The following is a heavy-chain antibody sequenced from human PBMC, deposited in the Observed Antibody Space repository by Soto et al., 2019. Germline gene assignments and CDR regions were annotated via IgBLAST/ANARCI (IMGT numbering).Heavy chain of an antibody. CDR2: ISGSGGST. CDR1: GFTSSSYA. V-gene: IGHV3-23*01. Sequence: PGGSLRLSCAASGFTSSSYAMSWVRQAPGKGLEWVSAISGSGGSTYYADSVKGRFTFTRDNSKNTLYLQMNSLRAEDTAVYYCARRSSGWYFDYWGQGTLVTVSS. CDR3: ARRSSGWYFDY. D-gene: IGHD6-19*01. J-gene: IGHJ4*02.